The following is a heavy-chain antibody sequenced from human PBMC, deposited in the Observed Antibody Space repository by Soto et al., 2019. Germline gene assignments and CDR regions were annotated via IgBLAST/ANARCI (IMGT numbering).Heavy chain of an antibody. Sequence: EVQLVESGGGLVQPGGSLKLSCAASGFTFSGSAMHWVRQASGKGLEWVGRIRSKANSYATAYAASVKGRFTISRDDSKNTAYLQMNSVNTEDTAVYYCTRHEGIAVAGTPWYFDLWGRGTLVTVSS. CDR1: GFTFSGSA. D-gene: IGHD6-19*01. CDR2: IRSKANSYAT. J-gene: IGHJ2*01. CDR3: TRHEGIAVAGTPWYFDL. V-gene: IGHV3-73*01.